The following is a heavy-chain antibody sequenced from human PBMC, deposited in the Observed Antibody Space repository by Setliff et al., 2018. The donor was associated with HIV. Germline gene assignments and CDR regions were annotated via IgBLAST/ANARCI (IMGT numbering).Heavy chain of an antibody. V-gene: IGHV3-30*04. Sequence: GGSLRLSCAASGFTFSSYAMHWVRQAPGKGLEWVTLISYDGSNTYYTDSVKGRFTISRDNSRNILYLQMNSLRADDTAVYYCARVEWEPDGHYFAYWGQGILVTSPQ. J-gene: IGHJ4*02. CDR2: ISYDGSNT. D-gene: IGHD1-26*01. CDR3: ARVEWEPDGHYFAY. CDR1: GFTFSSYA.